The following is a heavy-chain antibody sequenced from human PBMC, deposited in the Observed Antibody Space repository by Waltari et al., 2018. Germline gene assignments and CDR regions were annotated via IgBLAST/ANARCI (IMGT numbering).Heavy chain of an antibody. CDR3: ARDRDFGILAASFDY. D-gene: IGHD6-19*01. V-gene: IGHV1-46*01. Sequence: GKGLEWRGIINPSGGSTSYAQKFQGRVTMTRDTSTSTVYMELSSLRSEDTAVYYCARDRDFGILAASFDYWGQGTLVTVSS. J-gene: IGHJ4*02. CDR2: INPSGGST.